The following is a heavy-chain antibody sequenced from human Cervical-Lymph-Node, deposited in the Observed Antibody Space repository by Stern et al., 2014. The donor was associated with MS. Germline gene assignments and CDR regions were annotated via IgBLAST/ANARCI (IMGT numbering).Heavy chain of an antibody. V-gene: IGHV3-11*01. CDR2: ISSRVGVL. J-gene: IGHJ6*02. CDR1: GFTFSDYY. D-gene: IGHD6-25*01. CDR3: ARDQGKTPAIDYYYAMDV. Sequence: VQLLESGGGFVRPGGSLRLSCAASGFTFSDYYMNWIRQAAGKGLEVVAYISSRVGVLDYAESVKRRFTVSRNTATNSLYLQMSSLRAEDTAVYYCARDQGKTPAIDYYYAMDVWGQGTTVTVSS.